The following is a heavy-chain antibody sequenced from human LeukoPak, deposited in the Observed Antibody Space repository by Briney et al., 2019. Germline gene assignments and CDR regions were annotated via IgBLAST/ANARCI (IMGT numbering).Heavy chain of an antibody. D-gene: IGHD3-3*01. J-gene: IGHJ5*02. V-gene: IGHV1-69*13. CDR2: IIPIFGTA. Sequence: SVKVSCKASGGTFSNYAISWVRQAPGQGLEWMGGIIPIFGTANYAQKFQGRVTITADESTSTAYMELSSLRSEDTAVYYCARNSDFWSGYYSAWGQGTLVTVSS. CDR3: ARNSDFWSGYYSA. CDR1: GGTFSNYA.